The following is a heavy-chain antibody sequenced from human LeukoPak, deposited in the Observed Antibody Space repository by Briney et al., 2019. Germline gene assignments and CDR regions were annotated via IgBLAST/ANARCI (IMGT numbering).Heavy chain of an antibody. J-gene: IGHJ5*02. CDR3: AKNSMQWLANWFDA. D-gene: IGHD6-19*01. CDR1: VFSFSSYA. V-gene: IGHV3-23*01. CDR2: IRGSGGST. Sequence: GGSLRLSCAASVFSFSSYAMSWVREALGGGREWVSAIRGSGGSTYYADSVKGRFTISRDNSKNTLYLQMNSLRAEDTAVYYCAKNSMQWLANWFDAWGQGTLVTVPS.